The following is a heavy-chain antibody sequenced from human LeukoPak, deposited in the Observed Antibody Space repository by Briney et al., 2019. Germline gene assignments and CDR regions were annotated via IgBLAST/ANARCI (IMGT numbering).Heavy chain of an antibody. CDR1: GGSISRNSYY. CDR3: ARYDVWGSYRAFDY. J-gene: IGHJ4*02. V-gene: IGHV4-39*01. Sequence: SETLSLTCIVSGGSISRNSYYWGWIRQPPGKGLEWIGSMFYSGSTYYNPSLKSRITISVDTSKNQFSLKLSSVTAADTAVYYCARYDVWGSYRAFDYWGQGTLVTVFS. CDR2: MFYSGST. D-gene: IGHD3-16*02.